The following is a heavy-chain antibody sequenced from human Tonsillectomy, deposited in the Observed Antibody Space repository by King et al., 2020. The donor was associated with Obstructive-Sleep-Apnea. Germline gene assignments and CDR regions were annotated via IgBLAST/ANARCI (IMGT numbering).Heavy chain of an antibody. Sequence: QLVQSGAEVKKPGASVKVSCKASGYTFTGYYMHWVRQAPGQGLEWMGWINPNSGGTNYAQKFQGWVTMTRDTSISTAYMELSRLRSDDTAVYYCAREGSITIFAEPRDYYGMDVWGQGTTVTVSS. CDR3: AREGSITIFAEPRDYYGMDV. CDR2: INPNSGGT. D-gene: IGHD3-3*01. CDR1: GYTFTGYY. V-gene: IGHV1-2*04. J-gene: IGHJ6*02.